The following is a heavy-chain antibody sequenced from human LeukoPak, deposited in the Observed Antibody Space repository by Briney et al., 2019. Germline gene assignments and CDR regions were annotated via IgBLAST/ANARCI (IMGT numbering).Heavy chain of an antibody. J-gene: IGHJ4*02. V-gene: IGHV4-59*08. CDR2: ISYSGNT. D-gene: IGHD1-26*01. Sequence: SETLSLTCTASGGSISSYCWSWVRQTPGKGLEWIGYISYSGNTNYNPSLKSRVTISLDTSKNQFSLNLTSVTAADTAVYYCARLGGSHSPHGYWGQGTLVTVSS. CDR3: ARLGGSHSPHGY. CDR1: GGSISSYC.